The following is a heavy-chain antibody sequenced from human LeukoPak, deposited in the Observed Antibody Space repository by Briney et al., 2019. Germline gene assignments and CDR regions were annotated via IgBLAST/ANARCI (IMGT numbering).Heavy chain of an antibody. V-gene: IGHV4-59*01. CDR3: ARNHVGNYDFWSGGYYYYMDV. Sequence: SETLSLTCTVSGGSISSYYWSWIRQPPGKGLEWIGYIYYSGSTNYNPSLKSRVTISVDTSKNQFSLKLSSVTAADTAVYYCARNHVGNYDFWSGGYYYYMDVWGKGTTVTVSS. CDR1: GGSISSYY. D-gene: IGHD3-3*01. CDR2: IYYSGST. J-gene: IGHJ6*03.